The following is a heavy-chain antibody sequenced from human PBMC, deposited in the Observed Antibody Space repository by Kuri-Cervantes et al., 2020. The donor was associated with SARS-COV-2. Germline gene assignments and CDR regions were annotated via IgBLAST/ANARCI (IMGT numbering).Heavy chain of an antibody. D-gene: IGHD6-19*01. CDR2: TRNKANSYTT. Sequence: GGSLRLSCAASGFTFSDHYMDWVRQAPGKGLEWVGRTRNKANSYTTEYAASVKGRFTISRDDSKNSLYLQMNSLKTGDTAVYYCASAVAGLFDYWGQGTLVTVSS. V-gene: IGHV3-72*01. CDR1: GFTFSDHY. CDR3: ASAVAGLFDY. J-gene: IGHJ4*02.